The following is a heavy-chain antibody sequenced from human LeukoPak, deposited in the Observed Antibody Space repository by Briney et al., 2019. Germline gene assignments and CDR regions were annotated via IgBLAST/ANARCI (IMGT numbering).Heavy chain of an antibody. CDR2: INHSGST. CDR3: ARDRGTWNDDGFDY. Sequence: PSETLSLTCAVYGGSFSGYYWSWIRQPPGKGLEWIGEINHSGSTNYNPSLKSRVTISVDTSKNQFSLKLSSVTAADTAVYYCARDRGTWNDDGFDYWGQGTLVTVSS. J-gene: IGHJ4*02. D-gene: IGHD1-1*01. V-gene: IGHV4-34*01. CDR1: GGSFSGYY.